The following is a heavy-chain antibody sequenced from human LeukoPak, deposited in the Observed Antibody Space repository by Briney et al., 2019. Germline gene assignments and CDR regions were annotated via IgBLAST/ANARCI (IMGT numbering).Heavy chain of an antibody. V-gene: IGHV3-15*01. J-gene: IGHJ3*02. CDR2: IKSKTDGGTT. CDR3: TTGRVDSSGYPDAFDI. D-gene: IGHD3-22*01. Sequence: PGGSLRLSCAASGFTFSNAWMSWVRQAPGKGLEWVGRIKSKTDGGTTDYAASVKGRFTISRDDSKNTLYLQMNSLKTEDTAVYYCTTGRVDSSGYPDAFDIWGQGTMVTVSS. CDR1: GFTFSNAW.